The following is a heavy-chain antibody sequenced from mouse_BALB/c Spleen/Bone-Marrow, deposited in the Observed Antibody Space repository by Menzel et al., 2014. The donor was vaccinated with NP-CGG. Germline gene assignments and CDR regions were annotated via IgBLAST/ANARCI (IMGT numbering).Heavy chain of an antibody. CDR1: GFSLTSYG. CDR3: ARDGGLLYAMDY. Sequence: VQLQQSGPGLVAPSQSLSITCTVSGFSLTSYGVHWVRRPPGKGLEWLGVIWAGGSTNYNSALMSRLSISKDNSKSXVFLKMNSLQTDDTAMYYCARDGGLLYAMDYWGQGTSVTVSS. J-gene: IGHJ4*01. V-gene: IGHV2-9*02. CDR2: IWAGGST. D-gene: IGHD1-1*02.